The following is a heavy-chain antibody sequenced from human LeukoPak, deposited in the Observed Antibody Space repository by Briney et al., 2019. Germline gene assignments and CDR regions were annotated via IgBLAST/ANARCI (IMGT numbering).Heavy chain of an antibody. V-gene: IGHV3-30*02. CDR2: IRYDGSNK. J-gene: IGHJ4*02. CDR3: AKVASGYSYGFIEDY. CDR1: GFTFSSYG. Sequence: GGSLRLSCAASGFTFSSYGVHWVRQAPGKGLEWVAFIRYDGSNKYYADSVKGRFTISRDNSKNTLYLQMNSLRAEDTAVYYCAKVASGYSYGFIEDYWGQGTLVTVSS. D-gene: IGHD5-18*01.